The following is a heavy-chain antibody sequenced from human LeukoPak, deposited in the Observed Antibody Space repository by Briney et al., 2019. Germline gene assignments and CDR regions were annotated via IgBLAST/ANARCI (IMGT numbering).Heavy chain of an antibody. D-gene: IGHD2-21*01. Sequence: PGGSLRLSCAASGFTFSSYWMSWVRQAPGQGLEWVANIKQVGSEKYYVDSVKGRFTISRDNAKNSLYLQMNSLRAEDTAVYYCARVRGAYCGGDCYSNDYWGQGTLVTVSS. CDR1: GFTFSSYW. CDR2: IKQVGSEK. V-gene: IGHV3-7*01. CDR3: ARVRGAYCGGDCYSNDY. J-gene: IGHJ4*02.